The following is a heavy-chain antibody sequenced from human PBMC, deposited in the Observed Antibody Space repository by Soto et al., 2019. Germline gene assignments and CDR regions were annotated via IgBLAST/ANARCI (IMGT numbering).Heavy chain of an antibody. Sequence: GGSLRLSCAASGFTFSNYAVSWVRQAPGKGLEWISSISGSGGSTYYADSVKDRFTISRDNSKNTLSLHLNSLRDEDTAVYYCAKEGLHRTIAARRYFDCWGQGTLVTVSS. CDR2: ISGSGGST. V-gene: IGHV3-23*01. CDR1: GFTFSNYA. J-gene: IGHJ4*02. CDR3: AKEGLHRTIAARRYFDC. D-gene: IGHD6-6*01.